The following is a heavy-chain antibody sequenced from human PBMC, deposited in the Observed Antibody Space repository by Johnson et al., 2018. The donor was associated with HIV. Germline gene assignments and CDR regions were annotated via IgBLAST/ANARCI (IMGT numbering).Heavy chain of an antibody. D-gene: IGHD3-16*01. CDR1: GFTFSSYA. CDR2: ISYDGSNK. J-gene: IGHJ3*02. CDR3: AKWGLGGAPKGAFDI. Sequence: QVQPVESGGGVVQPGRSLRLSCAASGFTFSSYAMHWVRQAPGKGLEWVAVISYDGSNKYYADSVKGRFTISRDNSKNTLYLQMNSLRAEDTAVYYCAKWGLGGAPKGAFDIWGQGTLVTVSS. V-gene: IGHV3-30*18.